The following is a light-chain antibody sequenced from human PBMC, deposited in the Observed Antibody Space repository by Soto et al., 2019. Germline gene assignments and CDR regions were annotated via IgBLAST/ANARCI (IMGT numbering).Light chain of an antibody. CDR1: ESVGSN. Sequence: EVGMTQSPATLSVFPGERVTLSCRASESVGSNLAWYQQKPGQAPRLLIYGASTRATGVPARFSGSGSGTEFTLTISSLQSEDFALYYCQQYNNWLTFGGGTKVEI. CDR3: QQYNNWLT. CDR2: GAS. J-gene: IGKJ4*01. V-gene: IGKV3-15*01.